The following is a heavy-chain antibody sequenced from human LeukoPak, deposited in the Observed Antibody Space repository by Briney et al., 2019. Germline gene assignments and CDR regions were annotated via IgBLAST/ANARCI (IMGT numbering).Heavy chain of an antibody. CDR2: ISSSGSTI. V-gene: IGHV3-11*01. D-gene: IGHD3-22*01. J-gene: IGHJ4*02. CDR3: ARDPDTMIVPY. CDR1: GFTFSDYY. Sequence: GGSPRLSCAASGFTFSDYYMSWIRQAPGKGLEWVSYISSSGSTIYYADSVKGRFTISRDNAKNSLYLQMNSLRAEDTAVYYCARDPDTMIVPYWGQGTLVTVSS.